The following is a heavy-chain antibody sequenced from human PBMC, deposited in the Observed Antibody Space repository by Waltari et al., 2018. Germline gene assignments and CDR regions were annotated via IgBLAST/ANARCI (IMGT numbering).Heavy chain of an antibody. CDR3: ARVRYFDWPFDY. CDR2: ISSSSSYI. D-gene: IGHD3-9*01. Sequence: EVQLVESGGGLVKPGGSLGLSCEASGFPFSSYSNTWVRQGPGKWLEWVSSISSSSSYIYYADSVKGRFTISRDNAKNSLYLQMNSLRAEDTAVYYCARVRYFDWPFDYWGQGTLVTVSS. V-gene: IGHV3-21*03. J-gene: IGHJ4*02. CDR1: GFPFSSYS.